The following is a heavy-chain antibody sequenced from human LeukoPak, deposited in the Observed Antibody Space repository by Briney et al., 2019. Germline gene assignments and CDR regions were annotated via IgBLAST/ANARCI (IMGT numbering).Heavy chain of an antibody. D-gene: IGHD1-26*01. CDR1: GYSFTNYW. CDR3: ARRRYGSHFDY. J-gene: IGHJ4*02. CDR2: IYPGDSDT. Sequence: GESLKISCKGSGYSFTNYWIGWVRQMPGKGLEWMGVIYPGDSDTRYSPSFQGQVTISADKSISTAYLQWSSLKASDSAMYYCARRRYGSHFDYWGQGTLVTVSS. V-gene: IGHV5-51*01.